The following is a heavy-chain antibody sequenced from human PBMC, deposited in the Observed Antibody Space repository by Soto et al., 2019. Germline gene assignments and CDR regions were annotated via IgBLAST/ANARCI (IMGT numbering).Heavy chain of an antibody. CDR2: IIPIFPTG. CDR1: GGNFSNYA. Sequence: QVQLVQSGAEVKKPGSSVTVSCKASGGNFSNYAISWVRQAPGQGLEWMGGIIPIFPTGNYAQKFRGRVTISADKSTSTIYMELSSLRSEDTAVYYCANEVLTANSDDYYGMDVWGQGTTVTVSS. D-gene: IGHD2-21*02. V-gene: IGHV1-69*06. CDR3: ANEVLTANSDDYYGMDV. J-gene: IGHJ6*02.